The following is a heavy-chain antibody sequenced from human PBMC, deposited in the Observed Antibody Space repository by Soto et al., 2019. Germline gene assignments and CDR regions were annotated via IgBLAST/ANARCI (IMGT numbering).Heavy chain of an antibody. D-gene: IGHD3-9*01. CDR2: TYSRSNWYN. J-gene: IGHJ4*02. CDR1: GVPVSRNSDP. CDR3: VREWHLTSDYTGLNGFDL. V-gene: IGHV6-1*01. Sequence: PSQTPSLTCAISGVPVSRNSDPRNWTEPSPSRGLEWLGRTYSRSNWYNDYALSLRRRVTISPDKSKNIFSLEWKAVTPADTAIYFCVREWHLTSDYTGLNGFDLWGQGTLVTVSS.